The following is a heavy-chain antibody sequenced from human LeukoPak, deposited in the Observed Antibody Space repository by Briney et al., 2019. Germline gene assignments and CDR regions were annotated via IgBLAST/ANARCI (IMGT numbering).Heavy chain of an antibody. J-gene: IGHJ4*02. CDR3: AKRGDVIRVILVGFHKEAYYFDS. Sequence: TGGSLRLSCAVSGITLSIYGMSWVRQAPGKGLEWVAGITGSVGGTTYADSVKGRLPISRAHPKNTLHLQMTRLRPQDPAVYFCAKRGDVIRVILVGFHKEAYYFDSWGQGALVTVSS. D-gene: IGHD3-22*01. CDR2: ITGSVGGT. V-gene: IGHV3-23*01. CDR1: GITLSIYG.